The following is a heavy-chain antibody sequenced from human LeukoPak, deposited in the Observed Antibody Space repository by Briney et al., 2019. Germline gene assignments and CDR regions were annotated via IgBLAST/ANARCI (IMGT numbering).Heavy chain of an antibody. CDR2: ISYDGSNK. CDR1: GFTFSSYA. CDR3: ARDLDY. J-gene: IGHJ4*02. V-gene: IGHV3-30-3*01. Sequence: GSLRLSCAASGFTFSSYAMHWVRQAPGKGLEWVAVISYDGSNKYYADSVKGRFTISRDNSKNTLYLQMNSLRAEDTAVYYCARDLDYWGQGTLVTVSS.